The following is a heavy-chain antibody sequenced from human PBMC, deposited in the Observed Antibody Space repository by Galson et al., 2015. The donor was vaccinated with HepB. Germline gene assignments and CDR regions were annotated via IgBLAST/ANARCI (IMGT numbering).Heavy chain of an antibody. CDR1: GFTFSSYA. CDR3: AKQRYSSGWDTFDY. Sequence: LRLSCAASGFTFSSYAMSWVRQAPGKGLEWVSGISGSGGSTYYADSVKGRFTISRDNSKNTLYLQMNSLRAEDTAVYYCAKQRYSSGWDTFDYWGQGSLVTVSS. D-gene: IGHD6-19*01. J-gene: IGHJ4*02. CDR2: ISGSGGST. V-gene: IGHV3-23*01.